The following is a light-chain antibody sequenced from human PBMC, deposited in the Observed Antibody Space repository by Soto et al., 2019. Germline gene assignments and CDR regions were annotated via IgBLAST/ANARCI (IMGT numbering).Light chain of an antibody. CDR1: SSDVGSYNL. Sequence: QSVLTQPASVSGSPGQSITISCTGTSSDVGSYNLVSWYQQHPGKAPKLMIYEGSKRPSGVSNRFSGSKSGNTASLTISGLQAEDEADYYCCSYACSSTSYVFGTGNKVTVL. CDR2: EGS. CDR3: CSYACSSTSYV. J-gene: IGLJ1*01. V-gene: IGLV2-23*01.